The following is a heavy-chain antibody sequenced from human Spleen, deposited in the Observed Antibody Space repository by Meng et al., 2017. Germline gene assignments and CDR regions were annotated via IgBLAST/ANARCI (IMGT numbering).Heavy chain of an antibody. J-gene: IGHJ3*02. CDR1: GGSFSGYY. V-gene: IGHV4-34*01. CDR2: INHSGST. Sequence: GSLRLSCAVYGGSFSGYYWSWIRQPPGKGLEWIGEINHSGSTNYNPSLKSRVTISVDTSKNQFSLKLSSVTAADTAVYYCAREIRNYYDSSGYYSYAFDIWGQGTMVTVSS. D-gene: IGHD3-22*01. CDR3: AREIRNYYDSSGYYSYAFDI.